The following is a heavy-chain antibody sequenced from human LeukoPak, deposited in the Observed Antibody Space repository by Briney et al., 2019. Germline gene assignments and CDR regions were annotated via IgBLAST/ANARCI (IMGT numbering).Heavy chain of an antibody. D-gene: IGHD3-22*01. CDR3: ARYGDSSGRRAFDI. Sequence: SETLSVSCAGYGGSFSGYSWSWIRQPPGKGLEWIGEINHSGSTNYNPSLKSRVTISVDTSKNQFSLKLSSVTAADTAVYYCARYGDSSGRRAFDIWGQGTMVTVSS. CDR2: INHSGST. CDR1: GGSFSGYS. V-gene: IGHV4-34*01. J-gene: IGHJ3*02.